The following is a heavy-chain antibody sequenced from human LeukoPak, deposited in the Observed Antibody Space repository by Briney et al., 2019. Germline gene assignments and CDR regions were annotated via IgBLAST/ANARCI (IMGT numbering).Heavy chain of an antibody. J-gene: IGHJ6*03. CDR1: GGSISSSSYY. D-gene: IGHD3-22*01. Sequence: SETLSLTCTVSGGSISSSSYYWGWIRQPPGTGLEWIGSIYYSGSTYYNPSLKSRVTISVNTSKNQFSLKLSSVTAADTAVYYCARSSEGRYYYDSSGFSYYYYYMDVWGKGTTVTISS. CDR3: ARSSEGRYYYDSSGFSYYYYYMDV. CDR2: IYYSGST. V-gene: IGHV4-39*07.